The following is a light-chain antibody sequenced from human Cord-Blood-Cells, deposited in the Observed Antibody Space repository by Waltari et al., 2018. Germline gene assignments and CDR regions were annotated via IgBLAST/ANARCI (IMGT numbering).Light chain of an antibody. J-gene: IGLJ2*01. CDR2: DVS. CDR1: SSAVGGYHY. CDR3: CSYAGSYVV. Sequence: QSALTQPRSVSGSPGQSVTISCTGTSSAVGGYHYVSWYQQHPGKAPTLMIYDVSKRPSGVPDRFSGSKSGNTASLTISGLQAEDEADYYCCSYAGSYVVFGGGTKLTVL. V-gene: IGLV2-11*01.